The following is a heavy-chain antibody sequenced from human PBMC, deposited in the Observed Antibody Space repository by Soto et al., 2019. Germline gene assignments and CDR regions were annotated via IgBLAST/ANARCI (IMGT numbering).Heavy chain of an antibody. V-gene: IGHV3-48*02. CDR3: ARRARITIFGVVTCFDY. CDR1: GFTFSSYI. J-gene: IGHJ4*02. CDR2: ISSSSSTI. D-gene: IGHD3-3*01. Sequence: GGSLRLSCAASGFTFSSYIMNWVRQAPGKGLEWVSYISSSSSTIYYADSVKGRFTISRDNAKNSLYLQMNSLRDEDTAVYYCARRARITIFGVVTCFDYWGQGTLVTVSS.